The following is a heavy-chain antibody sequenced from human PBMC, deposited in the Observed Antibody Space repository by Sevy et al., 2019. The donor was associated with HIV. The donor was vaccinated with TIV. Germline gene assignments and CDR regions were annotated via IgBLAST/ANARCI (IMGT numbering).Heavy chain of an antibody. D-gene: IGHD4-17*01. CDR1: GFTFSSYE. J-gene: IGHJ4*02. CDR2: ISYSGSTI. Sequence: GGSLRLSCAASGFTFSSYEMNWVRQAPGKGLEWVSFISYSGSTISYSDSVKGRFTMSRDNAKNSPFLQMNSLRAEDTAVYYCTRELPPSATTVAHFDYWGQGTLVTVSS. CDR3: TRELPPSATTVAHFDY. V-gene: IGHV3-48*03.